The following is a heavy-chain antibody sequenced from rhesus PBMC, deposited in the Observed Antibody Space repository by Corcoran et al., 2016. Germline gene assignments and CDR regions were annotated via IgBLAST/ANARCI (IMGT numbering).Heavy chain of an antibody. CDR3: ASPFERGRFEV. J-gene: IGHJ5-1*01. V-gene: IGHV4S9*01. D-gene: IGHD3-34*01. CDR1: GGSMSESSF. Sequence: QVRLQESGPGLVKSSETLSLTCAVSGGSMSESSFWNWIRQPPGKGLEWTGNLYANSVTTSHPSLKIRVTISKDTSNNQFFLKVTSVTAADTAVYYCASPFERGRFEVWGAGILVTVSS. CDR2: LYANSVTT.